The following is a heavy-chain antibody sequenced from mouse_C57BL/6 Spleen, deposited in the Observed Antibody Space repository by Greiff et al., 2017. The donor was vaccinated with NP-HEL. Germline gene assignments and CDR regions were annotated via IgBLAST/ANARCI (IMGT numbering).Heavy chain of an antibody. CDR2: INPNNGGT. CDR3: ARGDGYYVGAMDY. J-gene: IGHJ4*01. Sequence: EVQLQQSGPELVKPGASVKISCKASGYTFTDYYMNWVKQSHGKSLEWIGDINPNNGGTSYNQKFKGKATLTVDKSSSTAYMELRSLTSEDSAVYYCARGDGYYVGAMDYWGQGTSVTVAS. D-gene: IGHD2-3*01. V-gene: IGHV1-26*01. CDR1: GYTFTDYY.